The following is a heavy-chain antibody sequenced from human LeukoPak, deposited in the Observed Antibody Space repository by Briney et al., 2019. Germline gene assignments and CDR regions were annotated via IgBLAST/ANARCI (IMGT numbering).Heavy chain of an antibody. CDR1: GFTFSNAW. D-gene: IGHD3-3*01. J-gene: IGHJ6*03. CDR3: TTVGLYDFWSGYYIPPHYMDV. CDR2: IESKTDGGTT. Sequence: GXXLRLSCAASGFTFSNAWMSWVRQAPGKGLEWVGRIESKTDGGTTDYAAPVKGRFTISRDDSKNTLYLQMNSLKTEDTAVYYCTTVGLYDFWSGYYIPPHYMDVWGKGTTVTVSS. V-gene: IGHV3-15*04.